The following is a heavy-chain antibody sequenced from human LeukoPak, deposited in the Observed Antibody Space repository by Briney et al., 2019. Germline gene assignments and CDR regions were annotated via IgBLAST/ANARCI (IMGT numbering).Heavy chain of an antibody. Sequence: SVKVSCKASGYTFTSYAMHWVRQAPGQGLEWMGGIIPIFGTANYAQKFQGRVTITADESTSTAYMELSSLRSEDTAVYYCARARDSSGWHHNWFDPWGQGTLVTVSS. CDR1: GYTFTSYA. CDR3: ARARDSSGWHHNWFDP. CDR2: IIPIFGTA. V-gene: IGHV1-69*13. J-gene: IGHJ5*02. D-gene: IGHD6-19*01.